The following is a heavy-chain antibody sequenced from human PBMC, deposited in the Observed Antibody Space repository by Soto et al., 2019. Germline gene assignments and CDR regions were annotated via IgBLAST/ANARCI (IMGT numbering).Heavy chain of an antibody. V-gene: IGHV3-48*02. CDR2: ISSSSSAI. CDR3: ASDRSLGSNWYYYLES. J-gene: IGHJ4*02. Sequence: GGSLRLSCAASGFTSSTYAMNWVRQFPGRGLEWVSYISSSSSAIDYADSVKGRFTVSRDNAKNSLYLQMNSLRDEDTAVYYCASDRSLGSNWYYYLESWGQGTLVTVSS. CDR1: GFTSSTYA. D-gene: IGHD3-16*01.